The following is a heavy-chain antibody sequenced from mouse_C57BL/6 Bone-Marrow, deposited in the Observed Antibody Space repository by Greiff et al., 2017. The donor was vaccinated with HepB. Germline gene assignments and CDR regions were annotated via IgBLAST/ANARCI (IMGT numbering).Heavy chain of an antibody. CDR2: ISNGGGST. V-gene: IGHV5-12*01. CDR1: GFTFSDYY. J-gene: IGHJ1*03. CDR3: ARYNEYDGWYFDV. Sequence: DVHLVESGAGLVQPGASLKLSCAASGFTFSDYYMYWVRQTPEKRLEWVAYISNGGGSTYYPDTVKGRFTISRDNAKNTLYLQMSRLKSEDTAMYYCARYNEYDGWYFDVWGTGTTVTVSS. D-gene: IGHD2-4*01.